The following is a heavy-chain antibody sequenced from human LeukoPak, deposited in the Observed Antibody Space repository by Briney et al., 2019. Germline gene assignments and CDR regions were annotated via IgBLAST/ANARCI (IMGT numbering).Heavy chain of an antibody. V-gene: IGHV3-23*01. CDR1: GFTFSSYA. CDR2: ISGSAGST. J-gene: IGHJ5*02. Sequence: GGSLRLSCAASGFTFSSYAMSWVRQAPGKGLEWVSAISGSAGSTYYADSVKGRFTISRDNSKNTLYLQMNSLRAEDTAVYYCAKGAVAAPPPYNWFDPWGQGTLVTVSS. CDR3: AKGAVAAPPPYNWFDP. D-gene: IGHD6-19*01.